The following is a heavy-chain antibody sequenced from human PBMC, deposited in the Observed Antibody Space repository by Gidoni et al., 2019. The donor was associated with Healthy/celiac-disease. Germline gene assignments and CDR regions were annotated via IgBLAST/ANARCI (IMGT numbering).Heavy chain of an antibody. CDR3: ARRSGSYYVDY. D-gene: IGHD1-26*01. CDR1: GFTFSDYY. CDR2: ISSSSSYT. J-gene: IGHJ4*02. Sequence: QVQLVESGGGLVKPGGSLRLSCAASGFTFSDYYMSWIRQAPGKGLEWFSYISSSSSYTNYADSVKGRFTISRDNAKNSLYLQMNSLRAEDTAVYYCARRSGSYYVDYWGQGTLVTVSS. V-gene: IGHV3-11*06.